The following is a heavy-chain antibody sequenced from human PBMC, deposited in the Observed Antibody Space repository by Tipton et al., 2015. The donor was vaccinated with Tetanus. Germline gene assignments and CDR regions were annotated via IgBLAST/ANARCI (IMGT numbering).Heavy chain of an antibody. Sequence: GSLRLSCAASGFTFSSYNMNWVRQAPGKGLEWLSYISGTGSTIDYADSVKGRFTISRDNSRSMVHLQMDSLRDEDTGVFYCARDTYYQSHHYNYFGFWGQGVRVTVSP. D-gene: IGHD5-24*01. CDR2: ISGTGSTI. J-gene: IGHJ4*02. CDR3: ARDTYYQSHHYNYFGF. V-gene: IGHV3-48*03. CDR1: GFTFSSYN.